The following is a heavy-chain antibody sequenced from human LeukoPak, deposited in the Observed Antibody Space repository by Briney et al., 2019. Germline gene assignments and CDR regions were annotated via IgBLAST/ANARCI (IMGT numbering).Heavy chain of an antibody. V-gene: IGHV3-11*01. Sequence: PGGSLRLSCAASGFTFNQHSMSWIRQAPGKGLDWLSYISRTGGAVHYADSVEGRFTISRDNARNSLSLQMNGLRADDTAVYFCARGSSLIRGFDYWGRGTLVTVSS. J-gene: IGHJ4*02. D-gene: IGHD2-8*01. CDR3: ARGSSLIRGFDY. CDR2: ISRTGGAV. CDR1: GFTFNQHS.